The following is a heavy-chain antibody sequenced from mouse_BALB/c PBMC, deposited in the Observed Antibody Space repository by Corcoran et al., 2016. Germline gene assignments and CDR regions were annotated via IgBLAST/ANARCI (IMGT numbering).Heavy chain of an antibody. D-gene: IGHD2-4*01. CDR3: AMGIPMIPDY. CDR2: IDPANGNT. J-gene: IGHJ2*01. V-gene: IGHV14-3*02. Sequence: EVQLQQSGAELVKPGASVKLSCTASGFNIKDTYMHWVKQRPEQGLEWIGRIDPANGNTKYDPKFQGKATITADTSSNTAYLQLSSLTSEDTAVYYCAMGIPMIPDYWGQGTTLTVSS. CDR1: GFNIKDTY.